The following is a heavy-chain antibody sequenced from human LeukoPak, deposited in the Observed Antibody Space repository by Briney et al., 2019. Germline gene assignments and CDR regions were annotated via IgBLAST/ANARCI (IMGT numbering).Heavy chain of an antibody. Sequence: ASVKVSCKAFGYTFISYGVTWVRQAPGQGLEWMGWISGYNGYTNYAQNFKARVTMTTDTSTNTAYMELRSQMYDDTAVYYCARLGYCTNGVCSRKHNGLDPWGKGTLVTVS. CDR3: ARLGYCTNGVCSRKHNGLDP. V-gene: IGHV1-18*01. CDR1: GYTFISYG. D-gene: IGHD2-8*01. CDR2: ISGYNGYT. J-gene: IGHJ5*02.